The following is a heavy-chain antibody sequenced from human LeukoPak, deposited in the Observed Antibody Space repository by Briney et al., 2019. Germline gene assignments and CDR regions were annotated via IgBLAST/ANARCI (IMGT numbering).Heavy chain of an antibody. D-gene: IGHD1-26*01. CDR3: ARNSSGNYFDY. CDR1: GNSISNTYY. J-gene: IGHJ4*02. Sequence: SETLSLTCAVSGNSISNTYYWGWIRQPPGKELEWIGSIYNSGSTLYNPSLKSRVTISVDTSKNQFSLKLSSVTAADTAVYYCARNSSGNYFDYWGQGTLVTVSS. CDR2: IYNSGST. V-gene: IGHV4-38-2*01.